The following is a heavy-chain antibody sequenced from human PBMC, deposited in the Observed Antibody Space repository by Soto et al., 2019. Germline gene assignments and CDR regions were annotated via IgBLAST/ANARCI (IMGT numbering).Heavy chain of an antibody. CDR3: ARSFLRITMIITPYRFDP. Sequence: ASVKVSCKASGYTFTSYGISWVRQAPGQGLEWMGWISAYNGNTNYAQKLQGRVTMTTDTSTSTAYMELRSLRSDDTAVYYCARSFLRITMIITPYRFDPWGQGTLVTVYS. J-gene: IGHJ5*02. CDR1: GYTFTSYG. D-gene: IGHD3-22*01. V-gene: IGHV1-18*04. CDR2: ISAYNGNT.